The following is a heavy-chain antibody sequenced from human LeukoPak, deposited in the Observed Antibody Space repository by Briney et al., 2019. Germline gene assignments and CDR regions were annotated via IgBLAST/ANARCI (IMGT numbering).Heavy chain of an antibody. J-gene: IGHJ4*02. CDR3: ARTPWRGWELPDY. CDR2: ISYDGSNK. CDR1: GFTFSTYA. D-gene: IGHD1-26*01. V-gene: IGHV3-30-3*01. Sequence: GGSLRLSCAASGFTFSTYAMHWVRQAPGKGLEWVAVISYDGSNKYYADSVKGRFTISRDNAKNTLYLQMNSLRAEDTAFYYCARTPWRGWELPDYWGQGTLVTVSS.